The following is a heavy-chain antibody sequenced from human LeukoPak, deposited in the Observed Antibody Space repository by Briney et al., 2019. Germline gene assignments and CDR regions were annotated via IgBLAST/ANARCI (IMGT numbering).Heavy chain of an antibody. Sequence: PSETLSLTCTVSGASISDHYWSWIRQTPGEGLEWIGYIYFSGNTNYNPSLKSRVIISADTSKNQFSLKLNSVTAADTAVYYCASSDSSGYYVDNWGQGTLVTVSS. V-gene: IGHV4-59*08. D-gene: IGHD3-22*01. J-gene: IGHJ4*02. CDR2: IYFSGNT. CDR1: GASISDHY. CDR3: ASSDSSGYYVDN.